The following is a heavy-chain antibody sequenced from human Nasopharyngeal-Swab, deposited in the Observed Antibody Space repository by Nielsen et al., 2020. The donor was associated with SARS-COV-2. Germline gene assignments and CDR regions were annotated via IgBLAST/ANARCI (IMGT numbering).Heavy chain of an antibody. CDR1: GGSISSYY. D-gene: IGHD3-10*01. Sequence: SETLSLTCTVSGGSISSYYWSWIRQPPGKGLEWIGYIYYSGSTNYNPSLKSRVTISVDTSKNQFSPKLSSVTAADTAVYYCARAPNYILYYFDYWGQGTLVTVSS. CDR3: ARAPNYILYYFDY. J-gene: IGHJ4*02. CDR2: IYYSGST. V-gene: IGHV4-59*01.